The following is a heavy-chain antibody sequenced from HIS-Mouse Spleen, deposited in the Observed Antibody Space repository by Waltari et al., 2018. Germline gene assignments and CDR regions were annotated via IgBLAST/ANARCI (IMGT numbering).Heavy chain of an antibody. J-gene: IGHJ5*02. Sequence: QVQLVQSGAEVKKPGASVKVSCKASGYTFTSYGISWVPRAPGQGLEWMGWISAYNGNTNYAQKLQGRVTMTTDTSTSTAYMELRSLRSDDTAVYYCARDAHYYDSSGYEGNWFDPWGQGTLVTVSS. V-gene: IGHV1-18*01. CDR3: ARDAHYYDSSGYEGNWFDP. CDR1: GYTFTSYG. CDR2: ISAYNGNT. D-gene: IGHD3-22*01.